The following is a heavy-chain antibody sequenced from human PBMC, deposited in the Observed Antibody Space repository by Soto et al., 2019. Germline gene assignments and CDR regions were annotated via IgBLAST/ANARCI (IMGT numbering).Heavy chain of an antibody. Sequence: SETLSLTCTVSGGSISSYYWSWIRQPPGKGLEWIGYIYYSGSTNYNPSLKSRVTISVDTSKNQFSLKLSSVTAADTAVYYCARIKYYYDSCGYPDYWGQGTLGTV. D-gene: IGHD3-22*01. CDR1: GGSISSYY. V-gene: IGHV4-59*08. CDR3: ARIKYYYDSCGYPDY. J-gene: IGHJ4*02. CDR2: IYYSGST.